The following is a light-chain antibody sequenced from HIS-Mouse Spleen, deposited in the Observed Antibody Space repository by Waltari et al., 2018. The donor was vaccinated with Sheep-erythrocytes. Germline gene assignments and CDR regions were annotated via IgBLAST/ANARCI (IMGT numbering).Light chain of an antibody. CDR1: RSDFGGYNF. Sequence: QSALTQPRSVSGSPGQSVTISCTGTRSDFGGYNFVPWYQQHPGKAPNLMIYDVSKRPSGVPDRFSGSKSGNTASLTISGLQAEDEADYYCCSYAGSYTVVFGGGTKLTVL. CDR3: CSYAGSYTVV. CDR2: DVS. J-gene: IGLJ2*01. V-gene: IGLV2-11*01.